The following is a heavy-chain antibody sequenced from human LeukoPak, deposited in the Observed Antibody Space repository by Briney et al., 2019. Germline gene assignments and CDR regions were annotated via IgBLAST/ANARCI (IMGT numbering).Heavy chain of an antibody. J-gene: IGHJ4*02. CDR2: LYSAGST. Sequence: AGGSRRLPCAASGFSGSSNYMIWLRQAPGKGLEWFSVLYSAGSTYFADSVKGRFTISRDNSKNTLYLQMNSLKPEDTAVYYCASGGDPQWLVHGEYWGQGTLVTVSS. D-gene: IGHD6-19*01. CDR1: GFSGSSNY. CDR3: ASGGDPQWLVHGEY. V-gene: IGHV3-53*01.